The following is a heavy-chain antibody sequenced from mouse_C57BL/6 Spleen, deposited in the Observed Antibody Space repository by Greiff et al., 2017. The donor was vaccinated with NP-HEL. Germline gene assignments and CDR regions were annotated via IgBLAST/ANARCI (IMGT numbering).Heavy chain of an antibody. CDR1: GYTFTDYE. D-gene: IGHD4-1*01. CDR3: TRDELGFAY. CDR2: IDPETGGT. V-gene: IGHV1-15*01. Sequence: VQLQQSGAELVRPGASVTLSCKASGYTFTDYEMHWVKQTPVHGLEWIGAIDPETGGTAYNQKFKGKTILTADKSSSTAYMELRSLTSEDSAVYYCTRDELGFAYWGQGTLVTVAA. J-gene: IGHJ3*01.